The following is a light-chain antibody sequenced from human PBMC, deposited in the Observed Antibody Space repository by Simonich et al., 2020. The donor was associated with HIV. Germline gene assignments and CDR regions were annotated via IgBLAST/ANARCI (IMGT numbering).Light chain of an antibody. Sequence: EIVLTQSPGTLSLSPGERATLSCRASQSVSSNYLAWYQQKPGQAPRLLIYGASSRDTGIPDRFSGSGSGTDFTLTINRLEPEDFAVYYCQQYDRSPTWTFGQGTKVEIK. J-gene: IGKJ1*01. V-gene: IGKV3-20*01. CDR2: GAS. CDR1: QSVSSNY. CDR3: QQYDRSPTWT.